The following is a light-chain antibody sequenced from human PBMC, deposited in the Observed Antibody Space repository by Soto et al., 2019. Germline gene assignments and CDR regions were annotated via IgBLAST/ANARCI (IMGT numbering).Light chain of an antibody. J-gene: IGKJ4*01. CDR2: GAS. CDR3: QQYHNWPPRT. Sequence: IVLTQSPATLSVSPGERATLSCRASQSVSSNLAWYQQKPGQALRLLIFGASTRATGIPARFSGSGSGTEFTLTISSLQSEDFAVYYCQQYHNWPPRTFGGGTKVEIK. CDR1: QSVSSN. V-gene: IGKV3D-15*01.